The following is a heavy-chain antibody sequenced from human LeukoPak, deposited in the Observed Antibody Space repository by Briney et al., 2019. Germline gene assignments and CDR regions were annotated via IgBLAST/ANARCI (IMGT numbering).Heavy chain of an antibody. CDR3: ARAFWSGPINY. J-gene: IGHJ4*02. CDR1: GFTFSTYW. Sequence: GGSLRLSCAASGFTFSTYWMHWVRQAPGKWLVWVSRINSDGSSTSYADSVKGRFTISRDNAKSTLYLKMTSLRAEETAVYYCARAFWSGPINYWGQGTLVTVSS. D-gene: IGHD3-3*01. CDR2: INSDGSST. V-gene: IGHV3-74*01.